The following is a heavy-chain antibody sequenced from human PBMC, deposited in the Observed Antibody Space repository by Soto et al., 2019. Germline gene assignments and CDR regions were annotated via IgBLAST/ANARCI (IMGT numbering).Heavy chain of an antibody. Sequence: QLQESGPGLVKPSETLSLTCTVSGASVSSGSFYWNWIRQPPGKGLEWIGSIYYSGSTYYNPSLKSRVTISVDTSKNQFSLKLSSVTAADTAVYYCARHGTYFDYWGQGTLVTVSS. CDR2: IYYSGST. J-gene: IGHJ4*02. CDR1: GASVSSGSFY. V-gene: IGHV4-39*01. CDR3: ARHGTYFDY. D-gene: IGHD1-26*01.